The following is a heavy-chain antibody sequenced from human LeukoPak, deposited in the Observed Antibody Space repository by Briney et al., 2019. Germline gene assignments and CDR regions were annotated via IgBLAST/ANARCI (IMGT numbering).Heavy chain of an antibody. CDR1: GFTFSSYS. CDR2: ISSSSSYI. D-gene: IGHD6-19*01. Sequence: NPGGSLRLTCAASGFTFSSYSMNWVRQAPGKGLEWVSSISSSSSYIYSADSVKGRFTISRDNAKNSLYLQMDSLRAEDTAVYYCARVAAVAGTRVEYYYYYMDVWGKGTTVTVSS. V-gene: IGHV3-21*01. CDR3: ARVAAVAGTRVEYYYYYMDV. J-gene: IGHJ6*03.